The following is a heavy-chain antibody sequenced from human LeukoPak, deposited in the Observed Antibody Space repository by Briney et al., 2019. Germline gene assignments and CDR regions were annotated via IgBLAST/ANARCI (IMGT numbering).Heavy chain of an antibody. CDR3: ARDRESGELIFQWLELGYYFDY. Sequence: ASVKVSCKASGYTFISYGISWVRQAPGQGLEWMGWISAYSGNTNFAQKFQDRVTMTTDTSTNTIYMELRSLRSDDTAVYYCARDRESGELIFQWLELGYYFDYWGQGTLVTVSS. CDR1: GYTFISYG. CDR2: ISAYSGNT. D-gene: IGHD6-19*01. V-gene: IGHV1-18*01. J-gene: IGHJ4*02.